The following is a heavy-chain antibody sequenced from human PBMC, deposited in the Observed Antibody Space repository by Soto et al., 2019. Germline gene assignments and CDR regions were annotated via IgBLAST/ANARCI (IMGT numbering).Heavy chain of an antibody. D-gene: IGHD6-25*01. CDR3: VKGAAPTYYYYMDV. V-gene: IGHV3-23*01. CDR1: GFTFDNYA. CDR2: IRGSGDVT. J-gene: IGHJ6*03. Sequence: EVQLLESGGGLVQPGGSLRLSCFASGFTFDNYAMSWVRQAPGKGLECVSTIRGSGDVTYSADSVKGRFTVSRDNSKNTLYLQMNSLRAEDTAVYYCVKGAAPTYYYYMDVWGKGTTVTVSS.